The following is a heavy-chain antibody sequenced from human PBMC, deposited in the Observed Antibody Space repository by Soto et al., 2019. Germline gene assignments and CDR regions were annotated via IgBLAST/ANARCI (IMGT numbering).Heavy chain of an antibody. D-gene: IGHD6-13*01. V-gene: IGHV1-69*02. Sequence: SVKVSCKASGGTFSSYTISWVRQAPGQGLEWMGRIIPILGIANYAQKFQGRVTITADKSTSTAYMELSSLRSEDTAVYYCAEYSSSWYGFDPWGQGTLVTVSS. J-gene: IGHJ5*02. CDR1: GGTFSSYT. CDR3: AEYSSSWYGFDP. CDR2: IIPILGIA.